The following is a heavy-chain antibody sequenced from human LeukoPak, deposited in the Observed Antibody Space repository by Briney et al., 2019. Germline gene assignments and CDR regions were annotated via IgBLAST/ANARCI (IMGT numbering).Heavy chain of an antibody. D-gene: IGHD2-21*01. CDR2: INTDGSST. CDR3: AKDPTSHMGPDAFDI. CDR1: GFTFSSYW. J-gene: IGHJ3*02. Sequence: GGSLRLSCAASGFTFSSYWMHWVRQAPGKGLVWVSRINTDGSSTSYADSVKGRFTISRDNAKNSLYLQMNSLRAEDTALYYCAKDPTSHMGPDAFDIWGQGTMVTVSS. V-gene: IGHV3-74*01.